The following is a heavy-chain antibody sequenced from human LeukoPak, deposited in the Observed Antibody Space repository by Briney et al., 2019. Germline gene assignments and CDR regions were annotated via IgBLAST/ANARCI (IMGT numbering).Heavy chain of an antibody. J-gene: IGHJ4*02. CDR3: AKPDYYDSSGYLPTAYYFDY. D-gene: IGHD3-22*01. Sequence: GGSLRLSCAASGFTFSSYGMHWVRQAPGKGLEWVAVISYDGSNKYYADSVKGRFTISRDNSKNTLYLQMNSLRAEDTAVYYCAKPDYYDSSGYLPTAYYFDYWGQGTLVTVSS. V-gene: IGHV3-30*18. CDR1: GFTFSSYG. CDR2: ISYDGSNK.